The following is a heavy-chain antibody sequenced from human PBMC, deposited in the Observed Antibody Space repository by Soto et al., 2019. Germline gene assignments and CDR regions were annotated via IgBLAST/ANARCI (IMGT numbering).Heavy chain of an antibody. CDR3: ARVCYDFWSFDYYYYMDV. Sequence: ASVKVSCRTSGYTFTSYDINWVRLATGQGLEWMGWMNPNSGNTGYAQKFQGRVTMTRNTSISTAYMELSSLRSEDTAVYYCARVCYDFWSFDYYYYMDVWGKGTTVTVSS. D-gene: IGHD3-3*01. J-gene: IGHJ6*03. CDR1: GYTFTSYD. CDR2: MNPNSGNT. V-gene: IGHV1-8*01.